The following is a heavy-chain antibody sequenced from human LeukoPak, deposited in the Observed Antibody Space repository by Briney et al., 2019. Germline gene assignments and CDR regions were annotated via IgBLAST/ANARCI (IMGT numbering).Heavy chain of an antibody. D-gene: IGHD6-13*01. V-gene: IGHV4-59*01. J-gene: IGHJ5*02. CDR2: IYYSGST. CDR3: ARLVAAAGTRWFDP. CDR1: GGSISSYY. Sequence: SETLSLTCTVSGGSISSYYWSWIRQPPGKGLEWIGYIYYSGSTNYNPYLKSRVTISVDTSKNQFSLKLSSVTAADTAVYYCARLVAAAGTRWFDPWGQGTLVTVSS.